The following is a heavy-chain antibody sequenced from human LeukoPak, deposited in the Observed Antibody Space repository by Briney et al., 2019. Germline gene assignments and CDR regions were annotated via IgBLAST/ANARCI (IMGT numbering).Heavy chain of an antibody. CDR3: AGPGDSSSWYVWWFDP. V-gene: IGHV1-69*04. J-gene: IGHJ5*02. D-gene: IGHD6-13*01. Sequence: SVKVSCKASGGAFSSYAISWVRQAPGQGLEWMGRIIPILGIANYAQKFQGRVTITADKSTSTAYMELSSLRSEDTAVYYCAGPGDSSSWYVWWFDPWGQGTLVTVSS. CDR1: GGAFSSYA. CDR2: IIPILGIA.